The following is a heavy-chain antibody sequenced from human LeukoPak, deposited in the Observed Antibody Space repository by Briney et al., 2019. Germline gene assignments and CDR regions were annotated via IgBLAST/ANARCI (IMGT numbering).Heavy chain of an antibody. D-gene: IGHD4-17*01. Sequence: SETLSLTCTVSGGSVNSGSYYWSWIRQPPGKGLEWIGSIYYSGSTYYNPSLKSRVTISVDTSKNQFSLKLSSVTAADTAVYYCARRGLYGDYTGSPIDYWGQGTLVTVSS. CDR2: IYYSGST. CDR3: ARRGLYGDYTGSPIDY. V-gene: IGHV4-39*01. J-gene: IGHJ4*02. CDR1: GGSVNSGSYY.